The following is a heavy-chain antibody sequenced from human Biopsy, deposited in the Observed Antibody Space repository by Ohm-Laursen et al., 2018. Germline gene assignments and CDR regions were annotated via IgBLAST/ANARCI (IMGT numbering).Heavy chain of an antibody. CDR3: ARVEAGTYDALDI. V-gene: IGHV4-59*01. CDR2: IYYSGGT. D-gene: IGHD1-26*01. Sequence: GTLSLTCCVSGGSMTGYEWSWIRLAPGKGLEWIGYIYYSGGTKYNPSLASRVTFSVDTSKSQFPLKLYSVTAADTAVYYCARVEAGTYDALDIWGQGTLVAVSA. CDR1: GGSMTGYE. J-gene: IGHJ3*02.